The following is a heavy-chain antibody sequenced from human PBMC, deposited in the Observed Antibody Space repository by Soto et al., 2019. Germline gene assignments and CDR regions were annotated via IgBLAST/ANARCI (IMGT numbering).Heavy chain of an antibody. Sequence: GESLKISCKGSGYSFTSYWIGWVRQMPGKGLEWMGIIYPGDSDTRYSPSFQGQVTISADKSISTAYLQMNTLRAEDTAVYYCAKRCSASWRCFDYWGQGALVTVSS. CDR1: GYSFTSYW. CDR3: AKRCSASWRCFDY. J-gene: IGHJ4*02. CDR2: IYPGDSDT. D-gene: IGHD2-2*01. V-gene: IGHV5-51*01.